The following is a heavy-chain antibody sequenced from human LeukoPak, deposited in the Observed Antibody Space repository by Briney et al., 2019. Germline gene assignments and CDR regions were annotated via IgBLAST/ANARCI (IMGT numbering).Heavy chain of an antibody. V-gene: IGHV3-23*01. CDR3: AKDFEGRLQPLDY. CDR2: ISSGDNT. J-gene: IGHJ4*02. CDR1: GFTFRNYW. Sequence: GGSLRLSCAASGFTFRNYWMSWVRQAPGKGLEWVSGISSGDNTYYVDSVKGRFTISRDNSKNTLFLQMNSLRAEDTAVYYCAKDFEGRLQPLDYWGQGTLVTVSS. D-gene: IGHD5-24*01.